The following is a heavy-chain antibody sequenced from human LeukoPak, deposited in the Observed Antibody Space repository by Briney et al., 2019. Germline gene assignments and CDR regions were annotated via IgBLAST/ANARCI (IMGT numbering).Heavy chain of an antibody. Sequence: ASVKVSCKASGYTFTGYYMHWVRQAPGQGLEWMGWINPNSGGTNYAQKFQGRVTITADESTSTAYMELSSLRSEDTAVYYCARDWAHSRPNYYFDYWGQGTLVTVSS. J-gene: IGHJ4*02. V-gene: IGHV1-2*02. CDR3: ARDWAHSRPNYYFDY. D-gene: IGHD4/OR15-4a*01. CDR2: INPNSGGT. CDR1: GYTFTGYY.